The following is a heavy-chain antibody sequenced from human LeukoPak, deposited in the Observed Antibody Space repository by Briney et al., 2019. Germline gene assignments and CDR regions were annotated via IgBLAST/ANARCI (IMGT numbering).Heavy chain of an antibody. CDR2: ITSSGSTI. Sequence: GGSLRLSCAASGFTFSSYEMNWVRQAPGKGLEWVSYITSSGSTIYYADSVKGRFTISRDNAKNSLYLQMNSLRAEDTAVYYCAREGALTVTKDAFDIWGQGTMVTVSS. J-gene: IGHJ3*02. CDR3: AREGALTVTKDAFDI. CDR1: GFTFSSYE. V-gene: IGHV3-48*03. D-gene: IGHD4-17*01.